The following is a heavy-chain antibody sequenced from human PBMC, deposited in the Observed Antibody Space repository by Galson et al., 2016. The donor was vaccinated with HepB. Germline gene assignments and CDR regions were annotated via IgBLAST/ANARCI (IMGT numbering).Heavy chain of an antibody. CDR1: GGTFSNYA. D-gene: IGHD3-22*01. Sequence: SVKVSCKASGGTFSNYAISWVRQAPGQGLEWMGGIIPIFGTANYAQKFQGRLTITADESTRTAYMELNSLRSEDTAVYSCARLTIDYYDSSGPTGAFDIWGQGTMVTVSS. V-gene: IGHV1-69*13. CDR3: ARLTIDYYDSSGPTGAFDI. J-gene: IGHJ3*02. CDR2: IIPIFGTA.